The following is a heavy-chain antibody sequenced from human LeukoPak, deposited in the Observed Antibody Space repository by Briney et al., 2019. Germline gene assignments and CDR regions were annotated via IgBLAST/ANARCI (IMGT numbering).Heavy chain of an antibody. D-gene: IGHD2-2*01. CDR3: ARVYCVSTSCSDY. J-gene: IGHJ4*02. CDR2: IKSDGSFT. V-gene: IGHV3-74*01. CDR1: GFTSSSHW. Sequence: GGSLRLSCAAPGFTSSSHWMDWVRQAPGKGLVWVSRIKSDGSFTSYADSVKGRFTISRDNAKNTLFLQMNSLRAEDTAVYYCARVYCVSTSCSDYWGQGTLVTVSS.